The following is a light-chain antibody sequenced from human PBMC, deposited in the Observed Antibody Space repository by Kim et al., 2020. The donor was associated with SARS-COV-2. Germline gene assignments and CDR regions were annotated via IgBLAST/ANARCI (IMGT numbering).Light chain of an antibody. CDR1: TSNIGSNYD. CDR3: QSFDHIVPGILHPL. V-gene: IGLV1-40*01. Sequence: QSVLTQPPSVSGAPGQTVTISCTGSTSNIGSNYDVNWYQLLPGAGPQLLIYGNNIRPSGVPDRFSASRSGTSASLVITGLQSEDEAEYFCQSFDHIVPGILHPLFGGGTQLTVL. J-gene: IGLJ7*01. CDR2: GNN.